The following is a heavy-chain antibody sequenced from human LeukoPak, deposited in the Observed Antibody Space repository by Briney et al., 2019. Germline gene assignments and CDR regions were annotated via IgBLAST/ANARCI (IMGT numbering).Heavy chain of an antibody. V-gene: IGHV3-74*01. CDR2: INSDGSST. D-gene: IGHD5-18*01. J-gene: IGHJ4*02. CDR1: GFTFSSYW. Sequence: GGSLRLSCAASGFTFSSYWMHWVRHAPGKGLVWVSRINSDGSSTSYADSVKGRFTISRDNAKNTLFLQMNSLRAEDTAVYYCARGPAYVDTANYWGQGTLVTVSS. CDR3: ARGPAYVDTANY.